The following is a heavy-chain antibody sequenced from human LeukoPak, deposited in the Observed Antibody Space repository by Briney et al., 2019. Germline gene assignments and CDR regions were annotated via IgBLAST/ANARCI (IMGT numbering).Heavy chain of an antibody. CDR2: ISGSGGST. CDR1: GGTFSSYA. Sequence: SCKASGGTFSSYAMSWVRQAPGKGLEWVSAISGSGGSTYYADSVKGRFTISRDNSKNTLYLQMNSLRAEDTAVYYCAKDFGYSYPYWGQGTLVTVSS. D-gene: IGHD5-18*01. V-gene: IGHV3-23*01. J-gene: IGHJ4*02. CDR3: AKDFGYSYPY.